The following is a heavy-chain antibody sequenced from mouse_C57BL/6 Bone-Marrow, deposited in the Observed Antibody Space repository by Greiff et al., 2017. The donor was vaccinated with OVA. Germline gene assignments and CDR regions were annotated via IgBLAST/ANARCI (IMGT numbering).Heavy chain of an antibody. CDR2: INPSNGGT. Sequence: VQLQQPGTELVKPGASVKLSCKASGYTFTSYWMHWVKQRPGQGLEWIGNINPSNGGTNYNEKFKSKATLTVDKSSSTAYMQLSSLTSEDSAVYYCARQRGLYYGSSYAMDYRGQGTSVTVSS. CDR1: GYTFTSYW. V-gene: IGHV1-53*01. CDR3: ARQRGLYYGSSYAMDY. D-gene: IGHD1-1*01. J-gene: IGHJ4*01.